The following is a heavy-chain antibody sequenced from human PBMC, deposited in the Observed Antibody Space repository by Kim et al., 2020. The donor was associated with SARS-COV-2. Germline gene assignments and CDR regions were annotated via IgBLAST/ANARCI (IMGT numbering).Heavy chain of an antibody. CDR2: ISYGGSNK. D-gene: IGHD2-8*01. CDR3: GKGCRRGGNYYYYCMDV. J-gene: IGHJ6*01. CDR1: GFTFNTYD. V-gene: IGHV3-30*18. Sequence: GGSLRLSCAVSGFTFNTYDMYWLRQAPGKGLEWVADISYGGSNKYNAYLVNGRSIIASNNYKNTLYRQMNIIIAEDAAVYYGGKGCRRGGNYYYYCMDV.